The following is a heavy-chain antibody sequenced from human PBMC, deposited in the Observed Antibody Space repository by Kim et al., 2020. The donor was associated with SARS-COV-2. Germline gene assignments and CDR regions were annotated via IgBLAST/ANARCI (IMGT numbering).Heavy chain of an antibody. Sequence: ASVKVSCKASGYTFTSYAMNWVRQAPGQGLEWMGWINTNTGNPTYAQGFTGRFVFSLDTSVSTAYLQISSLKAEDTAVYYCARDTLYYYGSGSYPTFDYWGQGALVTVSS. D-gene: IGHD3-10*01. J-gene: IGHJ4*02. V-gene: IGHV7-4-1*02. CDR3: ARDTLYYYGSGSYPTFDY. CDR1: GYTFTSYA. CDR2: INTNTGNP.